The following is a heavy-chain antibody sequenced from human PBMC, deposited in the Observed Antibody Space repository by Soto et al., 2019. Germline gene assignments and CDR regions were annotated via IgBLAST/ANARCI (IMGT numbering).Heavy chain of an antibody. CDR1: GGTFSSYA. CDR3: ARPTWGYCSGGSCYSGSYYYGMDV. CDR2: IIPIFGTA. Sequence: SVKVSCKASGGTFSSYAISWVRQAPGRGLEWMRGIIPIFGTANYAQKFQGRVTITADESTSTAYMELSSLRSEDTAVYYCARPTWGYCSGGSCYSGSYYYGMDVWGQGTTVTVSS. V-gene: IGHV1-69*13. J-gene: IGHJ6*02. D-gene: IGHD2-15*01.